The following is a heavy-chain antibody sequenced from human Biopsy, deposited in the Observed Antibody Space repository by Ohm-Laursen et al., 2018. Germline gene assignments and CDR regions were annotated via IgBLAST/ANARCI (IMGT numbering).Heavy chain of an antibody. V-gene: IGHV4-59*11. J-gene: IGHJ4*02. Sequence: GTLSFTCTVSGGSFTGHYWSWLRQPPGKGLEWIGHISYTGYTSYNASLKSRVTISVDTSRNHFSLRLSSLTAADTAVYYCARGSNDFGGLYFPRWGQGTLLTVSS. D-gene: IGHD4-23*01. CDR2: ISYTGYT. CDR1: GGSFTGHY. CDR3: ARGSNDFGGLYFPR.